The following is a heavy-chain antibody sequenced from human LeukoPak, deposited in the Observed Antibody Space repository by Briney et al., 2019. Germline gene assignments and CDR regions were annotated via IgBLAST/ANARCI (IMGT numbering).Heavy chain of an antibody. D-gene: IGHD5-18*01. Sequence: GSLRLPCSASGFTFSSYWKHWVRQAPGKGLVWVSRINTDGSSTSYADSVKGRFTISRDNSKNTLYLQMNSLRAEDTAVYYCASLRGYSYGPLDYWGQGTLVTVSS. J-gene: IGHJ4*02. V-gene: IGHV3-74*01. CDR3: ASLRGYSYGPLDY. CDR2: INTDGSST. CDR1: GFTFSSYW.